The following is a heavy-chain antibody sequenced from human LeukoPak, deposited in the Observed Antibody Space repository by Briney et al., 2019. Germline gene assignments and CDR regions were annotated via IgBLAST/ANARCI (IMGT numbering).Heavy chain of an antibody. CDR3: ARGAWANRLGS. CDR2: IYESGTT. Sequence: PSETLSLTCAVYAESLNSYYWSWVRQPPGGGLEWIGEIYESGTTEYNPSLKSRVTISMVPSKQQFSLSLSSVTAADTAVYYCARGAWANRLGSWGLGTPVIVSS. CDR1: AESLNSYY. V-gene: IGHV4-34*01. J-gene: IGHJ4*02. D-gene: IGHD1-26*01.